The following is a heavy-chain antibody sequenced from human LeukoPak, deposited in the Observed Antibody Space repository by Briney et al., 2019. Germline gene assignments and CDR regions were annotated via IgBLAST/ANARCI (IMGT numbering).Heavy chain of an antibody. Sequence: ASVKVSCKASGGTFSSYAISWVRQAPGQGLEWMGGIIPIFGTANYAQKFQGRVTITADISTSTAYMELSSLRSEDTAVYYCARDGPTYSYCSGGSCYPDWGQGTLVTVSS. CDR1: GGTFSSYA. V-gene: IGHV1-69*06. J-gene: IGHJ4*02. D-gene: IGHD2-15*01. CDR3: ARDGPTYSYCSGGSCYPD. CDR2: IIPIFGTA.